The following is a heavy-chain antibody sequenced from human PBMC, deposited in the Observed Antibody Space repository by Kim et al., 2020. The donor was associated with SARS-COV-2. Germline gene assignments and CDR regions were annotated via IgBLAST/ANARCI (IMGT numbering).Heavy chain of an antibody. J-gene: IGHJ4*02. V-gene: IGHV4-39*01. D-gene: IGHD3-16*01. Sequence: NPSLKSRVTITVDTSKNQFSLKLSSVTAADTAVYYCARAPRGKAGALDYWGQGTLVTVSS. CDR3: ARAPRGKAGALDY.